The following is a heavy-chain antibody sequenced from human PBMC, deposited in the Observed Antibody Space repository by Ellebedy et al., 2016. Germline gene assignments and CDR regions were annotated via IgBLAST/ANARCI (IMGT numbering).Heavy chain of an antibody. J-gene: IGHJ4*02. CDR3: VKGASSGSWVTMEY. CDR2: ITGDTGTT. CDR1: GFTLNNYA. D-gene: IGHD6-13*01. Sequence: GGSLRLSCAASGFTLNNYAMTWIRQAAGEGLEWVSAITGDTGTTYYADSVKGRFTISRDIYRNTLYLQMNSLRVDDTALYYCVKGASSGSWVTMEYWGQGALVTVSS. V-gene: IGHV3-23*01.